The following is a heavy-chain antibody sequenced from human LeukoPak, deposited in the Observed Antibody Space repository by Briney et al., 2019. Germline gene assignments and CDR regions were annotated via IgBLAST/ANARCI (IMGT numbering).Heavy chain of an antibody. CDR3: ARQTKVVSTANRNNWFDS. CDR1: GGSFSGYY. D-gene: IGHD2-2*01. Sequence: PSETLSLTCAVYGGSFSGYYWSWIRQPPGKGLEWIGEINHSGSTNYNPSLKSRVTISVDTSKNQFSLHLSSVTPDDAAIYFCARQTKVVSTANRNNWFDSWGQGTLVTVSS. CDR2: INHSGST. J-gene: IGHJ5*01. V-gene: IGHV4-34*01.